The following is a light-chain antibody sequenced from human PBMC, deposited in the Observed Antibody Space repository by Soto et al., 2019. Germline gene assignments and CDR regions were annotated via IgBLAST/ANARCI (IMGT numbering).Light chain of an antibody. J-gene: IGKJ3*01. CDR1: QSVSSN. Sequence: EIVMTQSPATLSVSPGERATLSCRASQSVSSNLAWYQQKPGQAPRLLIYGVSTRATGIPARFSGSGSGTEFTLTISILQSEDFAVYYCQQYNNLPTFGPGTKVDIK. CDR3: QQYNNLPT. V-gene: IGKV3-15*01. CDR2: GVS.